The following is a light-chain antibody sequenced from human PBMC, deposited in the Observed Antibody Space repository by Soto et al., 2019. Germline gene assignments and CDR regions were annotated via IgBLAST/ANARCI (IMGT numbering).Light chain of an antibody. CDR1: QSVSSNY. Sequence: EIVLTQSPGTLSLSPGERATLSCRASQSVSSNYLAWYQQKPGQAPRLLINGASSRATGIPDRFSGSGSGTDFTLTISRLEPEDFAVYYCKPYGPSKGWTFGQGTTVEIK. CDR2: GAS. V-gene: IGKV3-20*01. CDR3: KPYGPSKGWT. J-gene: IGKJ1*01.